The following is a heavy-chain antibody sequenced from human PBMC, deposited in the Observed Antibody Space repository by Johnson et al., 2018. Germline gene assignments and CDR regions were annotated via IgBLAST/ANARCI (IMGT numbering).Heavy chain of an antibody. V-gene: IGHV3-9*01. Sequence: VQLVESGGGLVQPGRSLRLSCAASGFTFDDYAMHWVRQAPGKGLEWVSVITWNSGSIGYADSVKGRFPISRDNAKNSLYLQMNSLRAGNTAVYYCARDHIAGHTVTTSGSDYGMDVWGQGTTVTVSS. CDR1: GFTFDDYA. J-gene: IGHJ6*02. CDR3: ARDHIAGHTVTTSGSDYGMDV. D-gene: IGHD4-17*01. CDR2: ITWNSGSI.